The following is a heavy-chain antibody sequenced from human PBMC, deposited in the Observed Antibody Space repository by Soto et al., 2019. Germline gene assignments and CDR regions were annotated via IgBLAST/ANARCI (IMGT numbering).Heavy chain of an antibody. D-gene: IGHD6-25*01. CDR2: ISYTGTT. J-gene: IGHJ6*02. Sequence: QVQLQESGPGLVKASQTLSLTCTVSGGSIRSENYYWNWIRQRPGKGLEWIGYISYTGTTAYNPSLQSRVSISRDSSQNPFPRRVNSATAADAAISYCGRDDAEQREGKNYSSGMEVWGHGTPVTVSS. CDR1: GGSIRSENYY. V-gene: IGHV4-31*03. CDR3: GRDDAEQREGKNYSSGMEV.